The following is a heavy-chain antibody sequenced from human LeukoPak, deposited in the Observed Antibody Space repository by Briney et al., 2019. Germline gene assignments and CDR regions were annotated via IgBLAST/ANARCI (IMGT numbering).Heavy chain of an antibody. V-gene: IGHV4-30-4*01. Sequence: SQTLSLTCTVSGGSISSGDYYWSWIRQPPGKGLEWIGYIYYSGSTYYNPSLKSRVTISVDTSKNQFSLKLSSVTAADTAVYYCARHLTHDSSGYYYGYYFDYWGQGTLVTVSS. CDR3: ARHLTHDSSGYYYGYYFDY. J-gene: IGHJ4*02. D-gene: IGHD3-22*01. CDR1: GGSISSGDYY. CDR2: IYYSGST.